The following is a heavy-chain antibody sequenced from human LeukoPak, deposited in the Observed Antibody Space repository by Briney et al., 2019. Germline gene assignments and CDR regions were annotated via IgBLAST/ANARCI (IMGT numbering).Heavy chain of an antibody. Sequence: SETLSLTCTVSGGSISSSSYYWGWIRQPPGKGLEWIGEINHSGSTNYNPSLKSRVTISVDTSKNQFSLKLSSVTAADTAVYYCARVPANFDWLENYYGMDVWGQGTTVTVSS. CDR3: ARVPANFDWLENYYGMDV. V-gene: IGHV4-39*07. CDR1: GGSISSSSYY. CDR2: INHSGST. D-gene: IGHD3-9*01. J-gene: IGHJ6*02.